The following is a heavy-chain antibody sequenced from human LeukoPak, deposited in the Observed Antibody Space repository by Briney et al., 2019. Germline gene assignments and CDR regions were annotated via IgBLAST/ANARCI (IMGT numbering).Heavy chain of an antibody. CDR3: ANSNWVTLDRLDP. J-gene: IGHJ5*02. D-gene: IGHD1-1*01. CDR1: GVTFTNAW. CDR2: IRSKTDDETI. V-gene: IGHV3-15*01. Sequence: PGGSLRLSCVASGVTFTNAWMSWVRQAPGKGLEWLGRIRSKTDDETIHYAAPVKGRFSISRDDSKNTVFLQMNSLKIEDTALYYCANSNWVTLDRLDPWGQGTLVTVSS.